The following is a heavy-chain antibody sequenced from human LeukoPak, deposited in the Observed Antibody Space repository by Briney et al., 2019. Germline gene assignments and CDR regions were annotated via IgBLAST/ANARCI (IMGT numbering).Heavy chain of an antibody. V-gene: IGHV3-33*01. J-gene: IGHJ4*02. Sequence: GRSLTLSCAASGFTFSSYGMHWVRQPPGKGLEWVAVIWYDGSNKYYADSVKGRFTISRDNSKNTMYLQMNSLRAEDTAVYYCERIGLPYYDSSGYDPFDYWGQGTLVTVSS. D-gene: IGHD3-22*01. CDR3: ERIGLPYYDSSGYDPFDY. CDR2: IWYDGSNK. CDR1: GFTFSSYG.